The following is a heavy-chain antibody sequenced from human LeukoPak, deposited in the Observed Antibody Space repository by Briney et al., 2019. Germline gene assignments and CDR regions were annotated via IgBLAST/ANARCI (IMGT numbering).Heavy chain of an antibody. D-gene: IGHD6-13*01. V-gene: IGHV3-30*18. Sequence: GRSLRLSCAASGFTFSSYGMHGVRQAPGKGLEGVAIISHDGSNKYYADSVKGRFTISRDNSKNTLYLQMNSLRPEDTAMYYCAKQQLARYYGMDVWGQGTTVTVSS. CDR3: AKQQLARYYGMDV. J-gene: IGHJ6*02. CDR1: GFTFSSYG. CDR2: ISHDGSNK.